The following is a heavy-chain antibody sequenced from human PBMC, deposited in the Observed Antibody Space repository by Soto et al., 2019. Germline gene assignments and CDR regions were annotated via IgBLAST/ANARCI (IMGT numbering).Heavy chain of an antibody. CDR2: LHSDGSTT. CDR1: GFIFSSYW. CDR3: ARRAASGRHFDH. Sequence: EVQLVESGGGLVQPGGSLRLSCAASGFIFSSYWMYWVRQVPGKGLVWVSRLHSDGSTTSYADYVKGRFTISRDNAKNTLYLQMNSLRTADTAVYYCARRAASGRHFDHWGQGTLVSVSS. J-gene: IGHJ4*02. D-gene: IGHD6-13*01. V-gene: IGHV3-74*01.